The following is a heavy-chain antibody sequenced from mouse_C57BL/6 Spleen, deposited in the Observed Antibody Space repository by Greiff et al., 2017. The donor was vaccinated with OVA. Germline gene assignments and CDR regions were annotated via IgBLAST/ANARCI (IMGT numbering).Heavy chain of an antibody. CDR1: GYTFTDYY. CDR2: INPYNGGT. Sequence: VQLQQSGPVLVKPGASVKMSCKASGYTFTDYYMNWVKQSHGKSLEWIGVINPYNGGTSYNQKFKGKATLTVDKSSSTAYMELNSLTSEDSAVYYCARGCYYGSSYGYFDVWGTGTTVTVSS. D-gene: IGHD1-1*01. CDR3: ARGCYYGSSYGYFDV. J-gene: IGHJ1*03. V-gene: IGHV1-19*01.